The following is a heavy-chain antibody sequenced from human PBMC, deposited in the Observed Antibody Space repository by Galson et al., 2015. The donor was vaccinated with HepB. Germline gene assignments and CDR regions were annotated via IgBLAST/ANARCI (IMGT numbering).Heavy chain of an antibody. CDR1: GFTFSSYA. CDR3: ARDGYNLFAFDI. CDR2: ISYDGSNK. D-gene: IGHD5-24*01. J-gene: IGHJ3*02. V-gene: IGHV3-30-3*01. Sequence: SLRLSCAASGFTFSSYAMHWVRQAPGKGLEWVAVISYDGSNKYYADSVKGRFTISRDNSKNTLYLQMNSLRAEDTAVYYCARDGYNLFAFDIWGQGTMVTVSS.